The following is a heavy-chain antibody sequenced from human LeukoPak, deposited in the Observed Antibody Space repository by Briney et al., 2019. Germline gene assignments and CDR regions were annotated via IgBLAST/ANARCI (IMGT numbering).Heavy chain of an antibody. Sequence: RGSLRLSCAASGFTFSSYWMHWVRQAPGKGLVWVSRIKSDGSYTGYADSVKGRFTISRDDAKNALYLQMNSLRVEDTAVYYCARGIVGATVADYWGQGTLVTVSS. CDR2: IKSDGSYT. CDR3: ARGIVGATVADY. CDR1: GFTFSSYW. J-gene: IGHJ4*02. D-gene: IGHD1-26*01. V-gene: IGHV3-74*01.